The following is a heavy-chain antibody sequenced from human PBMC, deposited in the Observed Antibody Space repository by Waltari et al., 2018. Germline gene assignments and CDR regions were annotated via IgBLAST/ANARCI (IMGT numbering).Heavy chain of an antibody. D-gene: IGHD3-10*01. CDR3: AVRLGEHFDF. CDR2: INGRPSDT. J-gene: IGHJ4*02. Sequence: EVQLLESGGGLFQPGGSLRLSCAASGFNFPRYAMNWVRQAPGKGLEWVSTINGRPSDTQYADSVEGRVTISRDNSKNTLYLQVNDLRVEDTAMYYCAVRLGEHFDFWGQGTLVTVSS. CDR1: GFNFPRYA. V-gene: IGHV3-23*05.